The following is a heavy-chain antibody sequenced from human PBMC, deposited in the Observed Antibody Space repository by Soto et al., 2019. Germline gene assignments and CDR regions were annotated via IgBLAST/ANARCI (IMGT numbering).Heavy chain of an antibody. J-gene: IGHJ4*02. V-gene: IGHV4-59*08. D-gene: IGHD3-10*01. CDR1: GGSISSYY. CDR3: GRTTLTYPGDPFDY. CDR2: IYYSGST. Sequence: SETLCLTCTVSGGSISSYYWSWIRLPPGKGLEWIGYIYYSGSTNYNPSLKSRVTISVDTSKNQFSLKLSSVTAADAAVYYCGRTTLTYPGDPFDYWGQGTLVTVSS.